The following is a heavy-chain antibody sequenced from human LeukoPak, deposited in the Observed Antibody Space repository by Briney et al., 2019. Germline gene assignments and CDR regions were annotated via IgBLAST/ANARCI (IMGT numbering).Heavy chain of an antibody. CDR2: IYYSGST. CDR1: GGSISSYY. J-gene: IGHJ6*03. D-gene: IGHD6-13*01. CDR3: ARSIAAAGSYYYYMDV. Sequence: SETLSLTCTVSGGSISSYYWSWIRQPPGKGLEWIGYIYYSGSTNYNPSLKSRVTISVDTSKNQFSLKLGSVTAADTAVYYCARSIAAAGSYYYYMDVWGKGTTVTVSS. V-gene: IGHV4-59*01.